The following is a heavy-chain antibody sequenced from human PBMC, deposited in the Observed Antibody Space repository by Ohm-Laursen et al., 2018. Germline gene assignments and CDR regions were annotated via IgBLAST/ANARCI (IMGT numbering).Heavy chain of an antibody. V-gene: IGHV4-34*01. J-gene: IGHJ4*02. D-gene: IGHD1-7*01. CDR1: GAPISTHY. Sequence: SDTLSLTCTVSGAPISTHYWSWIRQPPGKGLEWIGEINHRGTTNYKSSLKSRVTISVDTSKNQLSLELTSVTAADTAVYYCVRGGPGGTPDDYWGQGTLVTVSS. CDR2: INHRGTT. CDR3: VRGGPGGTPDDY.